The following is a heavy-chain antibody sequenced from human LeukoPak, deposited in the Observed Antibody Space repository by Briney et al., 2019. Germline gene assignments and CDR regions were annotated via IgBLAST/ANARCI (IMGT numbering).Heavy chain of an antibody. D-gene: IGHD3-10*01. CDR1: GYTFTGYY. CDR2: INPNSGGT. Sequence: GASVKVSCKASGYTFTGYYIQWVRQAPGQGLEWMGWINPNSGGTNYAQKFQGRVTMTRDTSISTAYMELSRLRSDDTAVYFCARDRGSAGGFDYWGQGALVAVSS. V-gene: IGHV1-2*02. CDR3: ARDRGSAGGFDY. J-gene: IGHJ4*02.